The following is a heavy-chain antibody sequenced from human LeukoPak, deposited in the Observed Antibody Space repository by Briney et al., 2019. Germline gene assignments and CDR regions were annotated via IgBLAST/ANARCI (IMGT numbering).Heavy chain of an antibody. CDR2: IYYSGST. D-gene: IGHD5-24*01. Sequence: SETLSLTCTVSGGSISSSSYYWGWIRQPPGEGLEWIGSIYYSGSTYYDPSLKSRVTISVDRSKNQFSLKLSSVTAADTAVYYCARYSHGYTPDNWFDPWGQGTLVTVSS. V-gene: IGHV4-39*07. J-gene: IGHJ5*02. CDR3: ARYSHGYTPDNWFDP. CDR1: GGSISSSSYY.